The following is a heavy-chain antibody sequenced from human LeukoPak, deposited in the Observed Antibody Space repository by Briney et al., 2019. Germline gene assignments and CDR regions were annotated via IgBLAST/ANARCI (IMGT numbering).Heavy chain of an antibody. CDR3: ATEKGDSSGYSPGNYFDY. J-gene: IGHJ4*02. CDR1: GYTFSNYY. V-gene: IGHV1-18*04. D-gene: IGHD3-22*01. CDR2: ISSYNGDT. Sequence: ASVKVSCKASGYTFSNYYIHWVRQAPGQGLEWMGWISSYNGDTYYAQKLQGRVTMTTDTSTSTAYMELRSLRSDDTAVYYCATEKGDSSGYSPGNYFDYWGQGTLVTVSS.